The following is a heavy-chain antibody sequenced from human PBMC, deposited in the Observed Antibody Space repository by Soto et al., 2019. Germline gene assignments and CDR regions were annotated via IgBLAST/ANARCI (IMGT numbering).Heavy chain of an antibody. V-gene: IGHV1-2*04. CDR1: GYTFTGYY. Sequence: ASVKFSCKASGYTFTGYYMHWVRQAPGQGLEWMGWINPNSGGTNYAQKFQGWVTMTRDTSISTAYMELSRLRSDDTAVYYCARGKGYCSSTSCYYYYYGMDVWGQGTTVTVSS. D-gene: IGHD2-2*01. CDR3: ARGKGYCSSTSCYYYYYGMDV. CDR2: INPNSGGT. J-gene: IGHJ6*02.